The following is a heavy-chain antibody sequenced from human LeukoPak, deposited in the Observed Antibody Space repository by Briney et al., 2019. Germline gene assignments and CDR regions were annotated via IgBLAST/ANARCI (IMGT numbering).Heavy chain of an antibody. J-gene: IGHJ3*02. CDR1: GYTFTGYY. D-gene: IGHD4-17*01. V-gene: IGHV1-2*02. Sequence: ASVKVSCKASGYTFTGYYMYWVRQAPGQGLEWMGWINPNSGGTNYAQKFQGRVTMTRDTSISTAYMELSRLRSDDTAVYYCARKALTTEAFDIWGQGTMVTVSS. CDR2: INPNSGGT. CDR3: ARKALTTEAFDI.